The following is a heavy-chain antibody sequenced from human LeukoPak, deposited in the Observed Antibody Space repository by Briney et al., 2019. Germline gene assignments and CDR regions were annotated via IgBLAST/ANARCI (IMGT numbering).Heavy chain of an antibody. V-gene: IGHV3-11*04. Sequence: GGSLRLSCAASGFTFPDYYMSWIRQAPGKGLEWISYISYDSSTKYYADSVKGRFTISRDNSKNTLYLQMNSLRTEDTAVYYCARERPSMVATVTYFDYWGQGTLVTVSS. CDR3: ARERPSMVATVTYFDY. CDR2: ISYDSSTK. CDR1: GFTFPDYY. J-gene: IGHJ4*02. D-gene: IGHD4/OR15-4a*01.